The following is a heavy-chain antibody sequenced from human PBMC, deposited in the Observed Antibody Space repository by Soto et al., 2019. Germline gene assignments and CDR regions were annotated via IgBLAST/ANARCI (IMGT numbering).Heavy chain of an antibody. CDR1: GFTFSDYG. CDR2: VSYDGSYK. V-gene: IGHV3-30*18. CDR3: AKEMYPRTVLDSSSAWGDY. J-gene: IGHJ4*02. D-gene: IGHD6-6*01. Sequence: QVQLVESGGGVAQPGRSLRLSCAVSGFTFSDYGMHWVRQAPGKGQEWVAVVSYDGSYKYYADSVKGRFTVSRDLSGNTLFLQMNSLRVEDTAVYFCAKEMYPRTVLDSSSAWGDYWGEGSLVAVSS.